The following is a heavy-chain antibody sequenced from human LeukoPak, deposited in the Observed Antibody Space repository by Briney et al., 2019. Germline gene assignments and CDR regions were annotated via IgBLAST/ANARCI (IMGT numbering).Heavy chain of an antibody. CDR1: GFTFSIYT. J-gene: IGHJ4*02. CDR2: ISSSSSYI. D-gene: IGHD4-17*01. Sequence: GGSLRLSCAASGFTFSIYTMNWVRQAPGKGLEWVSCISSSSSYIYYADSLKGRFTISRDNAKSSLYLQMNSLRAEDTAVYYCARARNDYGDYVFDYWGQGTLVTVSS. V-gene: IGHV3-21*01. CDR3: ARARNDYGDYVFDY.